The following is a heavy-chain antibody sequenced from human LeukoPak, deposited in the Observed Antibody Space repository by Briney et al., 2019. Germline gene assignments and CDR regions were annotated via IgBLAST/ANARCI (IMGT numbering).Heavy chain of an antibody. V-gene: IGHV1-8*01. CDR2: MSPNSGNT. CDR1: GYTFTSYD. Sequence: ASVKVSCKTSGYTFTSYDINWVRQATGQGLEWMGYMSPNSGNTGYAQKSQGRVTMTRNTSINTAYMELSSLRSEDTAVYYCARGMTQCMDVWGKGTSVTVSS. J-gene: IGHJ6*03. CDR3: ARGMTQCMDV. D-gene: IGHD3-16*01.